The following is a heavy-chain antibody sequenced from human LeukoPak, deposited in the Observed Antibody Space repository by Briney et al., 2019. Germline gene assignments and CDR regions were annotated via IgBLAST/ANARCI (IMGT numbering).Heavy chain of an antibody. J-gene: IGHJ6*03. V-gene: IGHV3-21*01. Sequence: GSLRLSCAASGFTFSTFAMIWVRQPPGKGLEWVSSIFPSGGEIHYADSVKGRFTISRDNAKNSLYLQMNSLRAEDTAVYYCARAGYSSSWYGKHYYYYYMDVWGKGTTVTISS. D-gene: IGHD6-13*01. CDR3: ARAGYSSSWYGKHYYYYYMDV. CDR1: GFTFSTFA. CDR2: IFPSGGEI.